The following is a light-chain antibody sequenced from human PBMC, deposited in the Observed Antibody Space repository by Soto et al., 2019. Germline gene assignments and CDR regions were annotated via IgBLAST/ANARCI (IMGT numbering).Light chain of an antibody. J-gene: IGLJ1*01. CDR2: EVR. CDR3: RSYRSSSILV. V-gene: IGLV2-14*01. Sequence: QSALTQPASLSGSPGQSITISCTGTSSDICGYNYVSWYRQHPGKAPKLMIYEVRNRPSEVSNRFSGSKSGNTASLTISGLQAEDEADYYCRSYRSSSILVFGTGTKVTVL. CDR1: SSDICGYNY.